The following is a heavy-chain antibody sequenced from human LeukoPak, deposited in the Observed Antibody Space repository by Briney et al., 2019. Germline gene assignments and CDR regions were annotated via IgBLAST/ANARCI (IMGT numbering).Heavy chain of an antibody. CDR2: VSSSSTYI. J-gene: IGHJ4*02. Sequence: TGGSLRLSCAGSGLMFSFYTMNWVRQAPGKGLEWVAPVSSSSTYIKYADSLKGRFTISRDNAKNSLFLQMNSLRAEDTALYYCAREANYATGLIDCWGQGTLVTVSS. D-gene: IGHD1-1*01. V-gene: IGHV3-21*01. CDR3: AREANYATGLIDC. CDR1: GLMFSFYT.